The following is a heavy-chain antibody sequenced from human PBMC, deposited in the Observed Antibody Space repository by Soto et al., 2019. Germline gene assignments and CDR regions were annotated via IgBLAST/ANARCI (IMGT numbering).Heavy chain of an antibody. CDR1: GFPVSGSY. Sequence: EAQLVQSGGGFIQPGGSLRLSCAASGFPVSGSYLSWVRQAPGKGLEWVSSFDNTGSTYYADSVKGRFTISRDDSENTLYLQMTGIRDDDTAVYYCARGRGWCDYWGQGTLVTVSS. CDR2: FDNTGST. CDR3: ARGRGWCDY. V-gene: IGHV3-53*01. J-gene: IGHJ4*02. D-gene: IGHD6-19*01.